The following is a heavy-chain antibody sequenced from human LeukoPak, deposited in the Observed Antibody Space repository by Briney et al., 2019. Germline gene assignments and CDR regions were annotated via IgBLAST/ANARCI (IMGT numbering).Heavy chain of an antibody. CDR1: GGSISSSSYY. Sequence: SETLSLTCTVSGGSISSSSYYWGWIRQPPGKGLEWIGSIYYSGSTYYNPSLKSRVTISVDTSKSQFSLKLSSVTAADTAVYYCARPLVEWVYGFGELLSNAFDIWGQGTMVTVSS. D-gene: IGHD3-10*01. CDR3: ARPLVEWVYGFGELLSNAFDI. V-gene: IGHV4-39*01. J-gene: IGHJ3*02. CDR2: IYYSGST.